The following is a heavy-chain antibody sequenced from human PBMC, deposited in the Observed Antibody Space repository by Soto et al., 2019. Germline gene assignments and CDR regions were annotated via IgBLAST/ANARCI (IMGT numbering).Heavy chain of an antibody. CDR1: GFPFRGCA. D-gene: IGHD5-18*01. V-gene: IGHV3-30*14. Sequence: GGSRLLSCSGSGFPFRGCALHLVRQTPGKGLEWVPVISDDGSKAYYADSVKGRFSVSRDDSTNMVYLQMSSLTDEDTAVYYCARAREPEYSSAIFFDIWGQGALVTFSS. CDR3: ARAREPEYSSAIFFDI. CDR2: ISDDGSKA. J-gene: IGHJ4*02.